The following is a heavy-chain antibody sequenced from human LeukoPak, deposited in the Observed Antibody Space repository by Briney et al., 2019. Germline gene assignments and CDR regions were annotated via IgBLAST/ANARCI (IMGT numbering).Heavy chain of an antibody. CDR2: IIPIFGTA. J-gene: IGHJ6*03. V-gene: IGHV1-69*05. Sequence: SVKVSCKASGGTFSSYAISWVRQAPGQGLEWMGGIIPIFGTANYAQKFQGRVTITTDESTSTAYMELSSLRSEDTAVYCCARGLREMGFYYYYYYMDVWCKGTTVTVSS. CDR3: ARGLREMGFYYYYYYMDV. D-gene: IGHD4-17*01. CDR1: GGTFSSYA.